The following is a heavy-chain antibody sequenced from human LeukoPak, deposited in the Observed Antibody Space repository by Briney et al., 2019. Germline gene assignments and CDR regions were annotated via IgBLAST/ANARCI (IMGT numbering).Heavy chain of an antibody. Sequence: GGSLRLSCAASGFTFSSYAMSWVRQAPGKGLEWVSDINGSGDRTYYADSVKGRFTISRDNSKNTLYLQMNSLRAEDTAVYYCARGAVITFGYWGQGTLVTVSS. D-gene: IGHD3-16*01. J-gene: IGHJ4*02. CDR2: INGSGDRT. CDR3: ARGAVITFGY. V-gene: IGHV3-23*01. CDR1: GFTFSSYA.